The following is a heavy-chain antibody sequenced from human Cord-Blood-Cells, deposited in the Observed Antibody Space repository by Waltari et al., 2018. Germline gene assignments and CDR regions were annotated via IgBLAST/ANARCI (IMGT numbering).Heavy chain of an antibody. CDR3: ARGYNWNDGGAY. J-gene: IGHJ4*02. Sequence: EVQLVESGGGLIQPGGSLRLSCAASGFTVSSNYMSWVRQAPGKGLVWVSVIYSGGSTYYADSVKGRFTISRDNSKNTLYLQMYSLRAEDTAVYYCARGYNWNDGGAYWGQGTLVTVSS. V-gene: IGHV3-53*01. CDR1: GFTVSSNY. CDR2: IYSGGST. D-gene: IGHD1-20*01.